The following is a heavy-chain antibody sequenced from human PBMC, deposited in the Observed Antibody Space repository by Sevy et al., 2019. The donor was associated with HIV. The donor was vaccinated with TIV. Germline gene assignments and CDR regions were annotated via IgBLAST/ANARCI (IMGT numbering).Heavy chain of an antibody. CDR3: ARYRQDNYYHDGAVYYGLLFDH. J-gene: IGHJ4*02. V-gene: IGHV3-7*01. D-gene: IGHD3-9*01. Sequence: GGSLRLSCAASGFTFGDYWLTWVRQVPGKGLEWVANIKQGGSETYYVDSVKGRFSISRDNAKNYLYLQMNSLRAEDTAVYYCARYRQDNYYHDGAVYYGLLFDHWGQGALVTVSS. CDR2: IKQGGSET. CDR1: GFTFGDYW.